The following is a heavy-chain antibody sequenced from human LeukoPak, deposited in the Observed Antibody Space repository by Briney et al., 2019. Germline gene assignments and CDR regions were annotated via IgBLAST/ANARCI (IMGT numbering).Heavy chain of an antibody. CDR1: GGSVSSCSYH. V-gene: IGHV4-61*01. J-gene: IGHJ4*02. CDR3: ARGSGYSLVGGLVDY. Sequence: SETLSLTCTVSGGSVSSCSYHWSWIPQPPGKGLEWIGYIYYSGSTNSNPSLKSRVTISVDTSKNQFSLKLSSVTAADTAVYYCARGSGYSLVGGLVDYWGQGTLVTVSS. D-gene: IGHD5-18*01. CDR2: IYYSGST.